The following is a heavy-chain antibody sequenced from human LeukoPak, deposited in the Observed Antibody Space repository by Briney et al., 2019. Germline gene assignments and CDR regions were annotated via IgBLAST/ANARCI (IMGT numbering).Heavy chain of an antibody. CDR3: ARDSANYGDYSLGY. V-gene: IGHV4-4*02. CDR2: IYHSGST. CDR1: GGSISSSNW. D-gene: IGHD4-17*01. Sequence: PSETLSLTCAVSGGSISSSNWWSWVRQPPGKGLEWIGEIYHSGSTNYNPSLKSRVTISVDKSKNQFSLKLSSVTAADTAVYYCARDSANYGDYSLGYWGQGTLVTVSS. J-gene: IGHJ4*02.